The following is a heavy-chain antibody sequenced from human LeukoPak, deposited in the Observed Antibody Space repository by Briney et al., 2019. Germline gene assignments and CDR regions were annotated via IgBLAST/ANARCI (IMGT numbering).Heavy chain of an antibody. CDR2: IYTSGST. Sequence: PSETLSLTCTVSGGSISSYYWSWIRQPAGKGLEWIGRIYTSGSTNYNPSLKSRVTMSVDTSKNQFSLKLSSVTAADTAVYYCARGADWMYYYYYYYMDVWGKGTTATVSS. D-gene: IGHD2-2*03. CDR1: GGSISSYY. J-gene: IGHJ6*03. CDR3: ARGADWMYYYYYYYMDV. V-gene: IGHV4-4*07.